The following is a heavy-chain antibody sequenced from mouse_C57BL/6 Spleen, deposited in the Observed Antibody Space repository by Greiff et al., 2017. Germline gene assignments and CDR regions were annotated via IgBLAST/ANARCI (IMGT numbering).Heavy chain of an antibody. CDR2: ISYDGSN. J-gene: IGHJ2*01. CDR1: GYSITSGYY. CDR3: ARWGYGYEREGFDY. D-gene: IGHD2-2*01. Sequence: VQLKESGPGLVKPSQSLSLTCSVTGYSITSGYYWNWIRQFPGNKLEWMGYISYDGSNNYNPSLKNRISLTRDTSKNQFFLKLNSVTTEDTATYYCARWGYGYEREGFDYWGQGTTLTVSS. V-gene: IGHV3-6*01.